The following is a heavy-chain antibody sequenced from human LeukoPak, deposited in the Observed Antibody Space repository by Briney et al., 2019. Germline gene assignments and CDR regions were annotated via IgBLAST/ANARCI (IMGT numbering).Heavy chain of an antibody. D-gene: IGHD3-22*01. CDR2: IIPIFGTA. Sequence: SVKVSCKASGGTFSSYAISWVRQAPGQGLEWMRGIIPIFGTANYAQKFQGRVTITADESTSTAYMELSSLRSEDTAVYYCARDYSSGYSRAHDAFDIWGQGTMVTVSS. CDR1: GGTFSSYA. CDR3: ARDYSSGYSRAHDAFDI. V-gene: IGHV1-69*01. J-gene: IGHJ3*02.